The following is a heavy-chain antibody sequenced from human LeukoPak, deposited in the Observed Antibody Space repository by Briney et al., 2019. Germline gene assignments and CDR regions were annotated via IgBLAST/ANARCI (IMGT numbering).Heavy chain of an antibody. D-gene: IGHD6-19*01. V-gene: IGHV1-69*01. CDR3: ASTSSGWREYNWFDL. CDR1: AGTFSSYA. Sequence: SVKVSYKASAGTFSSYAISRVRQAPGQGLEWMGGIIPIFGTANYAQKFQGRVTITADESTSTAYMELSSMRSEDTADYYCASTSSGWREYNWFDLWGQGTLVTVSS. CDR2: IIPIFGTA. J-gene: IGHJ5*02.